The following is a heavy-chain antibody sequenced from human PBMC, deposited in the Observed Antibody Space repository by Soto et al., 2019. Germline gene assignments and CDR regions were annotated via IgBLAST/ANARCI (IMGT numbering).Heavy chain of an antibody. V-gene: IGHV3-21*01. CDR1: GFTFSSYS. CDR3: ARAHDYIWGSYRNYFDY. J-gene: IGHJ4*02. CDR2: ISSSSSYI. Sequence: GGSLRLSCAASGFTFSSYSMNWVRQAPGKGLEWVSSISSSSSYIYYADSVKGRFTISRDNAKNSLYLQMNSLRAEDTALYYCARAHDYIWGSYRNYFDYWGQGTLVTVSS. D-gene: IGHD3-16*02.